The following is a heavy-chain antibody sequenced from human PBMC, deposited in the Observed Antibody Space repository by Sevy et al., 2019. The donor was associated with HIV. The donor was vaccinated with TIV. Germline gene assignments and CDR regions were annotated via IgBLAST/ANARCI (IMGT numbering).Heavy chain of an antibody. V-gene: IGHV3-33*01. CDR1: GFTFRKYG. CDR2: IWWDGSEK. Sequence: GGSLRLSCAASGFTFRKYGMHWVRQAPGKGLEWMAVIWWDGSEKYYADSVKGRFTISRDNSEDTMYLQMRSLRADDTAVYYCVRDPQINDIAESGIIHWGQGTLVTVSS. CDR3: VRDPQINDIAESGIIH. J-gene: IGHJ4*02. D-gene: IGHD6-13*01.